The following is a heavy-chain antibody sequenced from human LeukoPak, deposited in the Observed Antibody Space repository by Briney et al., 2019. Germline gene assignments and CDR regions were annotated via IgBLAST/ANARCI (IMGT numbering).Heavy chain of an antibody. CDR3: AGEAPRYGGFDY. CDR1: GFTFSSYE. J-gene: IGHJ4*02. D-gene: IGHD4-23*01. Sequence: GSLRLSCAASGFTFSSYEMNWVRQAPEKGLEWISYIGRSGDSIYYADSLKGRVTISRDNAKASLYLQMNSLRAEDTAVYYCAGEAPRYGGFDYWGQGTLVTVSS. V-gene: IGHV3-48*03. CDR2: IGRSGDSI.